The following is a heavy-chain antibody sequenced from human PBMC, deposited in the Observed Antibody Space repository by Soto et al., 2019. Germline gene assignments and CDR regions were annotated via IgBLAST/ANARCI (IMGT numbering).Heavy chain of an antibody. D-gene: IGHD2-2*01. CDR1: GFTVSSNY. Sequence: EVQLVESGGGLVQPGGSLRLSCAASGFTVSSNYMNWVRQAPGKGLEWVSVIYSGGSTYYADSVKGRFTISRDNSKNTLYLQMNSLRAEYTAVYYCARSICSCTSCYGYNWFDPWGQGTLVTVSS. CDR3: ARSICSCTSCYGYNWFDP. V-gene: IGHV3-66*01. CDR2: IYSGGST. J-gene: IGHJ5*02.